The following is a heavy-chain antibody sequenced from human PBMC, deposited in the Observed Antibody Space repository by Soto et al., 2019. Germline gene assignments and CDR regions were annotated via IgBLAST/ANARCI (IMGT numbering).Heavy chain of an antibody. D-gene: IGHD3-22*01. CDR1: GGSVSSGSYY. CDR2: IYYSGST. CDR3: ARGYYYDSSGYYYRGVDY. V-gene: IGHV4-61*01. J-gene: IGHJ4*02. Sequence: QVQLQESGPGLVKPSETLSLTCTVSGGSVSSGSYYWSWIRQPPGKGLEWIGYIYYSGSTNYHPSLKSRVTISVDTSKNQFSLKLSSVTAADTAVYYCARGYYYDSSGYYYRGVDYWGQGTLVTVSS.